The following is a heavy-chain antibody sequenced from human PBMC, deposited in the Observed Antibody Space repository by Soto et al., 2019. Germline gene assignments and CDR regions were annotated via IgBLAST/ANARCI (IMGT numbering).Heavy chain of an antibody. J-gene: IGHJ6*02. Sequence: SFKASGYTFTSYAMHWVRQAPGQRLEWMGWINAGNGNTKYSQKFQGRVTITRDTSASTAYMELSSLRSEDTAVYYCARDLTGAARPREYYYYYGMDVWGQGTTVTVSS. CDR3: ARDLTGAARPREYYYYYGMDV. CDR1: GYTFTSYA. D-gene: IGHD6-6*01. CDR2: INAGNGNT. V-gene: IGHV1-3*01.